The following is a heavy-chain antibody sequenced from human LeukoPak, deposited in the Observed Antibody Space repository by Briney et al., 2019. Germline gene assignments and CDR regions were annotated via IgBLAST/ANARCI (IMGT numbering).Heavy chain of an antibody. CDR2: INPNSGDT. Sequence: GASVKVSCKASGYTLTGYHMHWVRQAPGQGLEWMGRINPNSGDTNSAQNFQGRVTMTRDTSISTAYMELSRLRSDDTAVYYCARDYCSSTSCLFDYWGQGTLVTVSS. J-gene: IGHJ4*02. CDR3: ARDYCSSTSCLFDY. CDR1: GYTLTGYH. V-gene: IGHV1-2*06. D-gene: IGHD2-2*01.